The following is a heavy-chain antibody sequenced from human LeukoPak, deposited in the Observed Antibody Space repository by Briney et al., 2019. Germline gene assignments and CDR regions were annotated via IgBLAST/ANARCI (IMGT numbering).Heavy chain of an antibody. CDR2: IHYSGST. D-gene: IGHD5-24*01. V-gene: IGHV4-59*01. CDR1: GGSISNYF. CDR3: ARGAMATTPLFDY. J-gene: IGHJ4*02. Sequence: SETLSLTCTVSGGSISNYFWSWIRQPPGKGLDWIGYIHYSGSTNYNPSLKSRVTISADTSKNQFSLKLTSVTAADTAVYYCARGAMATTPLFDYWGQGTLVTVSS.